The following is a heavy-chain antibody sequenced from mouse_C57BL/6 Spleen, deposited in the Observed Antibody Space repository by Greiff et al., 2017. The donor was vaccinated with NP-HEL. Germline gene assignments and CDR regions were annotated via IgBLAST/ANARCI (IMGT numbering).Heavy chain of an antibody. CDR1: GYTFTSYW. J-gene: IGHJ2*01. V-gene: IGHV1-69*01. CDR2: IDPSDSYT. Sequence: QVQLQQPGAELVMPGASVKLSCKASGYTFTSYWMHWVKQRPGQGLEWIGEIDPSDSYTNYNQKFKGKSTLTVDKYSSTAYMQLSSLTSEDSAVYYCARHHGPYYFDYWGQGTTLTVSS. CDR3: ARHHGPYYFDY. D-gene: IGHD1-1*01.